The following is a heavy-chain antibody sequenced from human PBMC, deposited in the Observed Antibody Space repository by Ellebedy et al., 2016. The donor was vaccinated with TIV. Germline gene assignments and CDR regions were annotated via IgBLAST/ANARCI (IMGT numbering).Heavy chain of an antibody. CDR1: GFTFSSYA. J-gene: IGHJ4*02. CDR3: AKATDDFWSGSPNYYFDY. V-gene: IGHV3-23*01. Sequence: GESLKISXAASGFTFSSYAMSWVRQAPGKGLEWVSTISGSGVSKYYADSVKGRFTISRDNSKNTLYLQMNRLRAEDTAVYYCAKATDDFWSGSPNYYFDYWGQGTLVTVSS. CDR2: ISGSGVSK. D-gene: IGHD3-3*01.